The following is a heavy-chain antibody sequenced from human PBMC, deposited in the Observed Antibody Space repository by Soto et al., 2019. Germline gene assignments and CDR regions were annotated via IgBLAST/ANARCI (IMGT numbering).Heavy chain of an antibody. D-gene: IGHD5-18*01. CDR1: GGTFSSYA. J-gene: IGHJ4*02. CDR2: IIPIFGTA. V-gene: IGHV1-69*13. Sequence: ASVKVSCKAPGGTFSSYAISWVRQAPGQGLEWMGGIIPIFGTANYAQKFQGRVTITADESTSTAYMELSSLRSEDTAVYYCARVAEVISFSYGYFDYWGQGTLVTVSS. CDR3: ARVAEVISFSYGYFDY.